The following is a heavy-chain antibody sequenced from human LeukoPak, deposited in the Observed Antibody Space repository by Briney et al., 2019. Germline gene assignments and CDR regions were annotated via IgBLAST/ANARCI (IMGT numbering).Heavy chain of an antibody. CDR2: ISGSGGST. CDR3: AKEPTYCSSTSCFYFDY. Sequence: GKGLXXXSXISGSGGSTYYADSVKGRFTISRDNSKNTLYLQMNSLRAEDTAVYYCAKEPTYCSSTSCFYFDYWGQGTLVTVSS. V-gene: IGHV3-23*01. D-gene: IGHD2-2*01. J-gene: IGHJ4*02.